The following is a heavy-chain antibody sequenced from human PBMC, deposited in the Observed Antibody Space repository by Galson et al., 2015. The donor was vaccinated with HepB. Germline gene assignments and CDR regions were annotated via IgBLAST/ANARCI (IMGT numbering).Heavy chain of an antibody. D-gene: IGHD3-10*01. CDR1: GFTFRNAW. J-gene: IGHJ4*02. Sequence: LRLSCAASGFTFRNAWMSWVRQAPGKGLEWVGRIKSKTDGGTTDYDAPVKGRFTISRDDSKNTLYLQMNSLKTEDTAVYYCTTELYFGELFPFDYWGQGTLVTVSS. V-gene: IGHV3-15*01. CDR2: IKSKTDGGTT. CDR3: TTELYFGELFPFDY.